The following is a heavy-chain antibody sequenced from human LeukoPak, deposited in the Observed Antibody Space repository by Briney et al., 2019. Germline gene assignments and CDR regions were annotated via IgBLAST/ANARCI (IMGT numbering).Heavy chain of an antibody. CDR2: ISSSSSTI. Sequence: PGGSLRLSCAASGFTFSTYAVNWVRQAPGKGLEWVSYISSSSSTIYYADSVKGRFTISRDNAKNSLYLQMNSLRDEDTAVYYCARVDYYDSSARFNDAFDIWGQGTMVTVSS. CDR3: ARVDYYDSSARFNDAFDI. D-gene: IGHD3-22*01. CDR1: GFTFSTYA. V-gene: IGHV3-48*02. J-gene: IGHJ3*02.